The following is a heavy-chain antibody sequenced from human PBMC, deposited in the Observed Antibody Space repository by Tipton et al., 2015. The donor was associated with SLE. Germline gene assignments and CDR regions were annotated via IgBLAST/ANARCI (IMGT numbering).Heavy chain of an antibody. CDR3: ARENYGNFYFDY. CDR1: GGSISSYY. CDR2: IYTSGST. Sequence: LRLSCTVSGGSISSYYWSWIRQPAGKGLEWIGRIYTSGSTNYNPSLKSRVTMSVDTSKNQFSLKLNSVTAADTAVYYCARENYGNFYFDYWGQGTLVTVSS. D-gene: IGHD4-11*01. V-gene: IGHV4-4*07. J-gene: IGHJ4*02.